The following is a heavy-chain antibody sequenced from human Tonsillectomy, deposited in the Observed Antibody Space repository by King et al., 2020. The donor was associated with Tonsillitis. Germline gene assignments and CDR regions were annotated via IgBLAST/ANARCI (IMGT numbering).Heavy chain of an antibody. Sequence: VQLVESGAEVKKPGASVKVSCKASGYTFTSYGISRVRQAPGQGLEWMGWISAYNGNTNYAQKLQGRVTMTTDTSTSTAYMELRSLRYDDTAVYYCARDVGTYYYDSSGYGYYYGMDVWGQGTTVTVSS. V-gene: IGHV1-18*04. CDR3: ARDVGTYYYDSSGYGYYYGMDV. CDR1: GYTFTSYG. J-gene: IGHJ6*02. CDR2: ISAYNGNT. D-gene: IGHD3-22*01.